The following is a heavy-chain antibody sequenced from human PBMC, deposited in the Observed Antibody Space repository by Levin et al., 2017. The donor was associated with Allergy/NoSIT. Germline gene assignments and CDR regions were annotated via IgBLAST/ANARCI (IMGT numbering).Heavy chain of an antibody. CDR2: IRSKAYGGTT. Sequence: GGSLRLSCTVSGFTFDNFGMTWVRQAPGKGLEWVGLIRSKAYGGTTEYAASVKGRSTISRDDSKTIAYLQMNSLKTEDTAVYYCTRIYCSRSSCYAVYFEHWGQGTLVTVSS. CDR1: GFTFDNFG. J-gene: IGHJ1*01. V-gene: IGHV3-49*04. CDR3: TRIYCSRSSCYAVYFEH. D-gene: IGHD2-2*01.